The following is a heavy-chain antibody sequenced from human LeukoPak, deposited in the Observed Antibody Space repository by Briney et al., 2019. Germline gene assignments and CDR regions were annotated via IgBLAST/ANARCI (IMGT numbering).Heavy chain of an antibody. D-gene: IGHD3-9*01. CDR2: IIPIFGTA. CDR3: ARETYSNILTGTDY. CDR1: GGTFSSYA. J-gene: IGHJ4*02. V-gene: IGHV1-69*06. Sequence: SVKVSCKASGGTFSSYAISWVRQAPGQGLEWMGGIIPIFGTANYAQKFQGRVTITADKSTSTAYMELNSLRSEDTAVYYCARETYSNILTGTDYWGPGTLVTVSS.